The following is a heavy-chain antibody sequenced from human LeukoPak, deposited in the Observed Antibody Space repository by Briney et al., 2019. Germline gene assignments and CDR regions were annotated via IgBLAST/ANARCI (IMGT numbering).Heavy chain of an antibody. CDR2: IIPIFGTA. Sequence: ASVKVSCKASGGTFSSYAISWVRQAPGQGLEWMGVIIPIFGTANYAQKFQGRVTITTDESTSTAYMELSSLRSEDTAVYYCARAPFEYCSSTSCYLYYYYYYMDVWGKGTTVTVSS. V-gene: IGHV1-69*05. CDR1: GGTFSSYA. D-gene: IGHD2-2*01. J-gene: IGHJ6*03. CDR3: ARAPFEYCSSTSCYLYYYYYYMDV.